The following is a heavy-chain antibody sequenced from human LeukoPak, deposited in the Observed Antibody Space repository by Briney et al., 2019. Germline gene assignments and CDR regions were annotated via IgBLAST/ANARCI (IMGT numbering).Heavy chain of an antibody. J-gene: IGHJ4*02. V-gene: IGHV4-30-4*08. Sequence: SETLSLTCTVSGGSISSGDYYWSWIRQPPGKGLEWIGYIYYSGSTYYNPSLKSRVTISVDTSKNRFSLKLSSVTAADTAVYYCARGDTAMVRRVDYWGQGTLVTVSS. D-gene: IGHD5-18*01. CDR1: GGSISSGDYY. CDR3: ARGDTAMVRRVDY. CDR2: IYYSGST.